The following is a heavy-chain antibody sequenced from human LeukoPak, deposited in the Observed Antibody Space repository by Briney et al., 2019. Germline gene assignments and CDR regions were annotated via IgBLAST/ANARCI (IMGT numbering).Heavy chain of an antibody. CDR1: GYSKNFYG. Sequence: WASVKVSCKTSGYSKNFYGITWVRQVAGQGLEWMGWISAQHGQTEYAPNSQDRVTMTTDTYTNTAYMELRSLRSDDTAVYYCAGSLGYCTSNFCYLKYWGQGTLVTVSS. J-gene: IGHJ4*02. CDR2: ISAQHGQT. CDR3: AGSLGYCTSNFCYLKY. D-gene: IGHD2-2*01. V-gene: IGHV1-18*01.